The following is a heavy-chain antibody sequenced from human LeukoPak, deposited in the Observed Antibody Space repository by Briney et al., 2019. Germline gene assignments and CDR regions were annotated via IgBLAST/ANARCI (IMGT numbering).Heavy chain of an antibody. Sequence: SETLSLTCTVFGGSISSYYWSWIRQPPGKGLEWLGYVYYSGSTNYNPSLKSRVNRSVGTSKHPFSLKPSNVNAADTATYYCARSDYYESSSGCFDYWGQGALVTVSS. CDR2: VYYSGST. V-gene: IGHV4-59*01. CDR3: ARSDYYESSSGCFDY. CDR1: GGSISSYY. J-gene: IGHJ4*02. D-gene: IGHD3-22*01.